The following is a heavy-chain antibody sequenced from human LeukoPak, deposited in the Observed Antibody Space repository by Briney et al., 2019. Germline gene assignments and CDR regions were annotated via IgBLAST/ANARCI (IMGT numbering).Heavy chain of an antibody. CDR3: ARTPVAAAGPYYYYYGMDV. J-gene: IGHJ6*02. CDR2: IYDSGST. V-gene: IGHV4-59*01. D-gene: IGHD6-13*01. Sequence: SETLSLTCTVSGGSISSYHWSWFRQAPGKGLEWIGYIYDSGSTNFNPSLKSRVTISVDTSKNQFSLKLSPVTAADTAVYYCARTPVAAAGPYYYYYGMDVWGQGTTVTVSS. CDR1: GGSISSYH.